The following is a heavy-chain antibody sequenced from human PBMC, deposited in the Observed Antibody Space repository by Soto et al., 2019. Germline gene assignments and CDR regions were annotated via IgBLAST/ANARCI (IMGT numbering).Heavy chain of an antibody. V-gene: IGHV4-59*08. CDR3: ARRWGGTFDI. Sequence: QVQLQESGPGLVKPSETLSLTCTVSGGSISNYYWSWIRQPPGKGLEWIGYIYYSGSTNYNPSLKSRVTISVDTSKNQCSLKLSSVTAEDTAVYYCARRWGGTFDIWGQGTMVTVSS. CDR1: GGSISNYY. D-gene: IGHD3-10*01. CDR2: IYYSGST. J-gene: IGHJ3*02.